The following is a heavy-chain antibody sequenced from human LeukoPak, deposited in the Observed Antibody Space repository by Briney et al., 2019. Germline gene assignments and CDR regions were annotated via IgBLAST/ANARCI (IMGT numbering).Heavy chain of an antibody. CDR1: GFTFSSSA. CDR2: ISNNGGYT. Sequence: GGSLRLSCAASGFTFSSSAMSWVRQAPGKGLEWVSAISNNGGYTYYADSVQGRFTISRDNSKSTLCLQMNSLRAEDTAVYYCAKQLGYCSDGSCYFPYWGQGTLVTVYS. J-gene: IGHJ4*02. D-gene: IGHD2-15*01. CDR3: AKQLGYCSDGSCYFPY. V-gene: IGHV3-23*01.